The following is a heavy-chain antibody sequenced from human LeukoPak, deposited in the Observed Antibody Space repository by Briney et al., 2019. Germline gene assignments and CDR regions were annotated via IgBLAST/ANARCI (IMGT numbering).Heavy chain of an antibody. CDR2: INHSGST. Sequence: SETLSLTCAVYGGSFSGYYWSWIRQPPGKGLEWIGEINHSGSTNYNPSLKSRVTISVDTSKNQFSLKLSSVTAADTAVYYCARLKAAAGTHYYYMDVWGKGTTVTVSS. CDR3: ARLKAAAGTHYYYMDV. D-gene: IGHD6-13*01. CDR1: GGSFSGYY. J-gene: IGHJ6*03. V-gene: IGHV4-34*01.